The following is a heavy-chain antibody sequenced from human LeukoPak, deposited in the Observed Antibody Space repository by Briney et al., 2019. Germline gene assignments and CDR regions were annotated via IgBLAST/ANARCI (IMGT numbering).Heavy chain of an antibody. J-gene: IGHJ4*02. V-gene: IGHV3-21*01. Sequence: GGSLRLSCAASGFTFSSYSMNWVRQARGKGLEWVSSISSGSSYIYYADSVKGRFTISRENAKNSLYLQMDSLRAEDTAVHYCARLTGNYGDYWGQGTLVTVSS. D-gene: IGHD3-10*01. CDR3: ARLTGNYGDY. CDR2: ISSGSSYI. CDR1: GFTFSSYS.